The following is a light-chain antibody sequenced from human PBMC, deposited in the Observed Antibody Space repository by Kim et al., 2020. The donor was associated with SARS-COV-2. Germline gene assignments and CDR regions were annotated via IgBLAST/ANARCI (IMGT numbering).Light chain of an antibody. CDR2: MAS. CDR1: QSISSW. Sequence: DIQMTQSPSTLSASVGDRVTITCRASQSISSWLAWYQQKPEKAPKLLIYMASSLASGVPSRISGSGSVKEFTLTISSLQPDDFATYYCQQYKSYSPTFGQGTKVDIK. J-gene: IGKJ1*01. V-gene: IGKV1-5*03. CDR3: QQYKSYSPT.